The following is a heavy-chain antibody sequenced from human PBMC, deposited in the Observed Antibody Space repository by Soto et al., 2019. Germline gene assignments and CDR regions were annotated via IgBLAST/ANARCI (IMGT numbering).Heavy chain of an antibody. CDR2: ISGSGGST. D-gene: IGHD3-9*01. CDR3: ARRYFDWLLSPYGMDV. J-gene: IGHJ6*02. CDR1: GFTFSSYA. Sequence: EVQLLESGGGLVQPGGSLRLSCAASGFTFSSYAMSWVRQAPGKGLEWVSAISGSGGSTYYADSVKGRFTISRDNSKNPLYLQMNSLRAEDTAVYYCARRYFDWLLSPYGMDVWGQGTTVTVSS. V-gene: IGHV3-23*01.